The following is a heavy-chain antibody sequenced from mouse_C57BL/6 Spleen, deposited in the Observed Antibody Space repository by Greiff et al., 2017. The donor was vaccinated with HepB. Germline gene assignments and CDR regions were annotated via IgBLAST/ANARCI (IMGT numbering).Heavy chain of an antibody. D-gene: IGHD1-1*01. V-gene: IGHV5-6*01. CDR1: GFTFSSYG. CDR2: ISSGGSYT. J-gene: IGHJ3*01. CDR3: ARPFITTVVATGFAY. Sequence: EVQVVESGGDLVKPGGSLKLSCAASGFTFSSYGMSWVRQTPDKRLEWVATISSGGSYTYYPDSVKGRFTISRDNAKNTLYLQMSSLKSEDTAMYYCARPFITTVVATGFAYWGQGTLVTVSA.